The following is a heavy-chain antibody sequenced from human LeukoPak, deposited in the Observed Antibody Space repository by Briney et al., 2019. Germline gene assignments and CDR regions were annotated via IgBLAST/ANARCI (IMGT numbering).Heavy chain of an antibody. V-gene: IGHV3-7*01. CDR2: IKQDGSEE. J-gene: IGHJ4*02. CDR3: ARGSSAGASLRHDY. D-gene: IGHD1-26*01. Sequence: PGGSLRLSCAASGFTFSSYWMSWVRQAPGKGLEWVANIKQDGSEENFVDSVKGRFTISRDNAKKSLYLQMNSLRAADTAVYYCARGSSAGASLRHDYWGQGTLVTVSS. CDR1: GFTFSSYW.